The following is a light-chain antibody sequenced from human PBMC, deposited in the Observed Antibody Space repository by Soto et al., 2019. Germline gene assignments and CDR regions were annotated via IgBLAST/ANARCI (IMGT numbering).Light chain of an antibody. CDR3: SSYTSSSTYV. Sequence: QSALTQPASVSGSPGQSIAISCTGTSSDVGGYNYVSWYQQHPGKAPKLIIYDVTNRPSGVSNRFSGSKSGNTASLTISGLQAVDEADYYCSSYTSSSTYVFGTGTKLTVL. CDR1: SSDVGGYNY. J-gene: IGLJ1*01. CDR2: DVT. V-gene: IGLV2-14*01.